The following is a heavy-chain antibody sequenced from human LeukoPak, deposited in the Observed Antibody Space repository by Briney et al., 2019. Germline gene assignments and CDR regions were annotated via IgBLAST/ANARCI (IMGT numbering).Heavy chain of an antibody. V-gene: IGHV3-74*01. D-gene: IGHD6-13*01. J-gene: IGHJ4*02. CDR1: GFTSSSYW. CDR3: ARLGYSSSWYYFDY. CDR2: INSDGYSL. Sequence: GGSLRLSCAASGFTSSSYWMHWVRQAPGKGLVWVSRINSDGYSLCYADSVKGRFTISRDNAKNTLYLEMNSLRAEDTAVYYCARLGYSSSWYYFDYWGQGTLVTVSS.